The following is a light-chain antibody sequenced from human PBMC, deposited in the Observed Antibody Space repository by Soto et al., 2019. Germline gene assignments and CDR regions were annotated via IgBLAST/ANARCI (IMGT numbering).Light chain of an antibody. CDR2: SAS. Sequence: DIQMTQSPSSVSASVGDRFTITCQASQGISRSLAWYQQKPGKAPKLLIYSASSLQSGVPSRFSGSGSGTDFTLTVNSLQPEDFATYYCQQGYTSAITFGQGTRLE. CDR3: QQGYTSAIT. V-gene: IGKV1-12*01. J-gene: IGKJ5*01. CDR1: QGISRS.